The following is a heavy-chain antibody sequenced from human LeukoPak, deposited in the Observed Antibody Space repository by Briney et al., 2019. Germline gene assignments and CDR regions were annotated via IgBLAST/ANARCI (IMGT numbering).Heavy chain of an antibody. Sequence: SVKVSCKASGGTFSSYAISWVRQAPGQGLEWMGRIIPILGIANYAQKFQGRVTITADKSTSTAYMELSSLRSEDTAVYYCARDSETMIALDYWGQGTLVTVSS. V-gene: IGHV1-69*04. D-gene: IGHD3-22*01. CDR1: GGTFSSYA. CDR3: ARDSETMIALDY. CDR2: IIPILGIA. J-gene: IGHJ4*02.